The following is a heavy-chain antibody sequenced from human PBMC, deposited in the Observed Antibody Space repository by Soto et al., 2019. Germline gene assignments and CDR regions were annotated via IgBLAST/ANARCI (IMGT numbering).Heavy chain of an antibody. CDR3: ARSGGGASWKVRGYFDY. V-gene: IGHV1-69*01. CDR2: IIPIFGIA. Sequence: QVQLVQSGAEVKKPGSSVKVSCKASGGTFSSYAISWVRQAPGQGLEWMGGIIPIFGIANYAQKFQGRVTITADESTSTAYMELSSLRSEDTAVYYCARSGGGASWKVRGYFDYWGQGTLVTVSS. CDR1: GGTFSSYA. D-gene: IGHD3-10*01. J-gene: IGHJ4*02.